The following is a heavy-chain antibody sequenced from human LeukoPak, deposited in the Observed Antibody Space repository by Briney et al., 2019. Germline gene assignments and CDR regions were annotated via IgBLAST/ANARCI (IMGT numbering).Heavy chain of an antibody. CDR2: ISSSSSYI. CDR3: ARDDSSSSSSFDY. Sequence: PGRSLRLSCAASGFTFSSYSMNWVRQAPGKGLEWVSSISSSSSYIYYADSVKGRFTISRDNAKNSLYLQMNSLRAEDTAVYYCARDDSSSSSSFDYWGQGTLVTVSS. CDR1: GFTFSSYS. V-gene: IGHV3-21*01. J-gene: IGHJ4*02. D-gene: IGHD6-6*01.